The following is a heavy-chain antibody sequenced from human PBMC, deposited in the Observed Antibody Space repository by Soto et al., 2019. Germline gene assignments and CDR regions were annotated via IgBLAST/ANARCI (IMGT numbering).Heavy chain of an antibody. D-gene: IGHD2-2*01. CDR1: GFSLSTSGMR. Sequence: SGPTLVNPTQTLTLTCTFSGFSLSTSGMRVSWIRQPPGKALEWLARIDWDDDKFYSTSLKTRLTISKDTSKNQVVPTMTNMDPVDTATYYCARTTAPNQAFDYWGQGTLVTVSS. J-gene: IGHJ4*02. CDR2: IDWDDDK. V-gene: IGHV2-70*04. CDR3: ARTTAPNQAFDY.